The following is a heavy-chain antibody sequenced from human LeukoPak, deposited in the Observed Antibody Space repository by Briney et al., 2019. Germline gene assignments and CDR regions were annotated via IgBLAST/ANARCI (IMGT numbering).Heavy chain of an antibody. CDR2: IHTSGSI. V-gene: IGHV4-4*07. D-gene: IGHD5-18*01. Sequence: SGTLPLTCTVSGGSIGIYYWNWIRQPAGKGLEWIGRIHTSGSIFYNPSLKSRVTMSLDTSNNQFSLYLSSVTAADTAVYYCATSGYNYAPFDYWGQGTLVTVSS. J-gene: IGHJ4*02. CDR1: GGSIGIYY. CDR3: ATSGYNYAPFDY.